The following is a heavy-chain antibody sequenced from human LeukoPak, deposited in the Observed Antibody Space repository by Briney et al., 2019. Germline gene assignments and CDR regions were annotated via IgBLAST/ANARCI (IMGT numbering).Heavy chain of an antibody. V-gene: IGHV3-43*02. CDR2: ISGDGALT. CDR3: AKDYSQSAALFDY. CDR1: GFTFDEYA. D-gene: IGHD4-11*01. J-gene: IGHJ4*02. Sequence: HSGGSLRLSCAASGFTFDEYAMNWVRHAPGKGLEWVSLISGDGALTKYADSVKGRFTIPRDNSKNSLYLQMNSLRTEDTALYYCAKDYSQSAALFDYWGQGSLVTVSS.